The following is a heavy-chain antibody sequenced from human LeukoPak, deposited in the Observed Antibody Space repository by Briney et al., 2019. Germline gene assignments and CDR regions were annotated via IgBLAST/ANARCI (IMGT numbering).Heavy chain of an antibody. V-gene: IGHV3-21*01. J-gene: IGHJ1*01. CDR2: ISSSSSYI. CDR3: ARGYCGGDCYGD. D-gene: IGHD2-21*02. CDR1: GFTFSSYS. Sequence: GGSLRLSCAASGFTFSSYSMNWVRQAPGKGLEWVSSISSSSSYIYYADSVKGRFTISRDNAKNSLYLQMNSLRAEDTAVYYCARGYCGGDCYGDWGQGTLVTVSS.